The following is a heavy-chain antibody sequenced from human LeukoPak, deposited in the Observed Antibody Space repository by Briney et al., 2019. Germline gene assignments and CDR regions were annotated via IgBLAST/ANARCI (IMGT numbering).Heavy chain of an antibody. CDR1: GGSIRSYY. CDR3: ARHAEGYDAFDL. CDR2: IKYSVKT. Sequence: PSETLSLTCTVPGGSIRSYYWSWIRQTPGKGLEWIGYIKYSVKTNYNPSLKSRVTISVDTSKNQFSLKLNSMTAADTAVYYCARHAEGYDAFDLWGHGTVVTVSS. D-gene: IGHD5-18*01. J-gene: IGHJ3*01. V-gene: IGHV4-59*08.